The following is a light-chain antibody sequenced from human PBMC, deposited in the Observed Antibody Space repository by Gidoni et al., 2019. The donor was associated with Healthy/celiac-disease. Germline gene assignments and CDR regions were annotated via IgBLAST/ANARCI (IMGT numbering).Light chain of an antibody. CDR1: QSVSSY. J-gene: IGKJ5*01. CDR3: QQRSNWPRGIT. Sequence: IALTHSPAPLSLSPGERATLSCRGSQSVSSYLAWYQQKHGQATRLIIYDASNRATGIPARFRGSGSGTDFTLTISSLEPEDFEVYYCQQRSNWPRGITFGQGTRLEIK. CDR2: DAS. V-gene: IGKV3-11*01.